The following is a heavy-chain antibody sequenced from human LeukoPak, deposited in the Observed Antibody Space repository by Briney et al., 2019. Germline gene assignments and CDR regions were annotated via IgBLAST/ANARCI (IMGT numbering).Heavy chain of an antibody. Sequence: SETLSLTCTVSGGSISSYYWSWIRQPAGKGLEWVGRIYSTGSTNYNPSLKSRVTMSVDTSKNQFSLRLRSVTAADTAVYYCARQIASAGTAGFDFWGQGALVTVSS. V-gene: IGHV4-4*07. J-gene: IGHJ4*02. CDR2: IYSTGST. D-gene: IGHD6-13*01. CDR1: GGSISSYY. CDR3: ARQIASAGTAGFDF.